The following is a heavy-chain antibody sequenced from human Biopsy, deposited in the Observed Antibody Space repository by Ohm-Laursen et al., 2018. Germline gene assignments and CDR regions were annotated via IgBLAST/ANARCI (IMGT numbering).Heavy chain of an antibody. D-gene: IGHD3-9*01. CDR3: AREQHPYIDVLTDSFSYVPMDV. V-gene: IGHV1-69*04. Sequence: SSVKVSCKASGGTFTTYGFNWVRQAPGQGLEWMGRIIPILGRPTYAQKFQGRVTITADTSTSTVFMDLSTLRSEDSALYYCAREQHPYIDVLTDSFSYVPMDVWGAGTTVTVSS. CDR2: IIPILGRP. J-gene: IGHJ6*04. CDR1: GGTFTTYG.